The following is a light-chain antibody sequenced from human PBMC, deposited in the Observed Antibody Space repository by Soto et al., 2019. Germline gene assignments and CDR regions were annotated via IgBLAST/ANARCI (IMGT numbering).Light chain of an antibody. V-gene: IGLV1-40*01. CDR1: SSNFGAGYD. CDR3: QSYDSSLSRYV. Sequence: QSVRTQPPSVSVAPGQRVTISCTGGSSNFGAGYDVHWYQQLPGTAPKLLIYTNTNRPSGVPDRFSGSKSGTSASLAITGLQAEDEADYYCQSYDSSLSRYVFGAGTKVTVL. J-gene: IGLJ1*01. CDR2: TNT.